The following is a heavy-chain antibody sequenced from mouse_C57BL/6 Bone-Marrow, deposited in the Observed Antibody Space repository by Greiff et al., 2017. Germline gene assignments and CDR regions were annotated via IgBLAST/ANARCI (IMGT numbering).Heavy chain of an antibody. CDR3: AGWGYGSSYVWYFDV. CDR1: GYTFTSYG. J-gene: IGHJ1*03. D-gene: IGHD1-1*01. Sequence: QVQLQQSGAELARPGASVKLSCKASGYTFTSYGISWVKQRTGQGLEWIGEIYPRSGNTYYNEKFKGKAPLTADKSSSTAYMELRSLTSEDSAVYFCAGWGYGSSYVWYFDVWGTGTTVTVSS. CDR2: IYPRSGNT. V-gene: IGHV1-81*01.